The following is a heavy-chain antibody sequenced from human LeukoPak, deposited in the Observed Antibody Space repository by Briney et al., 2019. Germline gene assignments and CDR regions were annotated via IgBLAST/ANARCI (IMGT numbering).Heavy chain of an antibody. CDR3: ATSGRWLQLGGFDY. D-gene: IGHD5-24*01. Sequence: GASVKVSCKVSGYTLTELSMHWVRQAPGKGLEWVGGFDHEDGETIYAQKFQGRVTMTEDTSTDTAHMELSSLRSEDTAVYYCATSGRWLQLGGFDYWGQGTLVTVSS. CDR2: FDHEDGET. J-gene: IGHJ4*02. V-gene: IGHV1-24*01. CDR1: GYTLTELS.